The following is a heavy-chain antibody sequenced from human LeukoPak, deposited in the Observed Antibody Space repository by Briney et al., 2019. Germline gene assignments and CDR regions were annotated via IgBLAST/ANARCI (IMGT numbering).Heavy chain of an antibody. D-gene: IGHD6-6*01. Sequence: MPSETLSLTCSVSIVSISSSKWWSWVRQSPVKGLEWIAEIYLYGTTNYNPSFTSRVTMSVDRSRNQFSLKLSSVTAADTAVYYCARGLVGGRYSSSVSFFDYWGQGILVTVSS. CDR3: ARGLVGGRYSSSVSFFDY. J-gene: IGHJ4*02. CDR2: IYLYGTT. CDR1: IVSISSSKW. V-gene: IGHV4-4*02.